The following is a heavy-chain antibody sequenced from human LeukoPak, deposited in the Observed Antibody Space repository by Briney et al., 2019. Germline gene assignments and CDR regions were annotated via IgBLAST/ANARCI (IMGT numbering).Heavy chain of an antibody. CDR1: GFTFNNFW. J-gene: IGHJ4*02. CDR3: ARDRYYDSSGLDY. D-gene: IGHD3-22*01. Sequence: KPGGSLRLSCAASGFTFNNFWMSWVRQAPGKGLEWVSSVSTSSSYIYYADSVKGRFTISRDNSKNTLYLQMNSLRAEDTAVYYCARDRYYDSSGLDYWGQGTLVTVSS. V-gene: IGHV3-21*01. CDR2: VSTSSSYI.